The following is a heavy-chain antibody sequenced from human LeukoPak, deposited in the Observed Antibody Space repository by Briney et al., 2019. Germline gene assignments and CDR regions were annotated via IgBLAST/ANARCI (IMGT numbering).Heavy chain of an antibody. CDR2: ISAYNGNT. CDR1: GYTFTSYG. Sequence: ASVKVSCKASGYTFTSYGISWVRQAPGQGLEWMGWISAYNGNTKYARKLQGRVTMTTDTSTSTAYMELRSLRSDDTAVFYCARGHRTAAYDSSGSDYWGQGTLVTVS. J-gene: IGHJ4*02. CDR3: ARGHRTAAYDSSGSDY. V-gene: IGHV1-18*01. D-gene: IGHD3-22*01.